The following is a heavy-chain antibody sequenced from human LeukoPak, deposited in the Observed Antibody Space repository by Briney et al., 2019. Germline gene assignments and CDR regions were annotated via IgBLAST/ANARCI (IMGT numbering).Heavy chain of an antibody. V-gene: IGHV1-2*02. Sequence: GASVKVSCKASGYTFTGYYMHWVRQAPGQGLEWMGWINPNSGGTNYAQKFQGRVTMTRDTSISTAYMELSRLRSDDTAMYYCARHLSSHRLGMLTPGDYWGQGTLVTVSS. J-gene: IGHJ4*02. CDR1: GYTFTGYY. CDR3: ARHLSSHRLGMLTPGDY. CDR2: INPNSGGT. D-gene: IGHD1-1*01.